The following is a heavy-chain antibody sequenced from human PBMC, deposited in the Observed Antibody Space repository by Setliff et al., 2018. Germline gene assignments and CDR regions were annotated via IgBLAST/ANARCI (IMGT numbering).Heavy chain of an antibody. CDR3: ARSPSSGAYWNPRPFYSDY. Sequence: SETLSLTCSVSGASITSGSFYWTWIRQPAGKGLEWIGHISPSGSTTYNPSVKSRVTISLDTSKNHFSLKLDSVTAADTALYYCARSPSSGAYWNPRPFYSDYWARGTLVTVSS. V-gene: IGHV4-61*09. CDR2: ISPSGST. CDR1: GASITSGSFY. J-gene: IGHJ4*02. D-gene: IGHD1-26*01.